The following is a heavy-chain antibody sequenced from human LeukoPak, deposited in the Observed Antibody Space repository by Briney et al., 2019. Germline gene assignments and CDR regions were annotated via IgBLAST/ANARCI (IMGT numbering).Heavy chain of an antibody. Sequence: SETLSLTCTVPGGSISSYYWSWIRQPPGKGLGWIGYVYTSGSTNYNPSLKRRVTISVDTSKNQFSLKLSSVTAADTAMYYCARHGSSVTNPFDYWGQGTLVTVSS. CDR1: GGSISSYY. V-gene: IGHV4-4*09. CDR2: VYTSGST. J-gene: IGHJ4*02. D-gene: IGHD3-10*01. CDR3: ARHGSSVTNPFDY.